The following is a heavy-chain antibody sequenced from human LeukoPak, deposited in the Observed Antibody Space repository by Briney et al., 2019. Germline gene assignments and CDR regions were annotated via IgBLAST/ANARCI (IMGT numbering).Heavy chain of an antibody. J-gene: IGHJ4*02. V-gene: IGHV3-13*01. CDR1: GFTFSSYD. D-gene: IGHD2-2*01. Sequence: GGSLRLSCAASGFTFSSYDMHWVRQATGKGLEWVSAIGTAGDTYYPGSVKGRFTISRENAKNSLYLQMNSLRAGDTAVYYCAKDAPRYCSSTSCPGPDYWGQGTLVTVSS. CDR3: AKDAPRYCSSTSCPGPDY. CDR2: IGTAGDT.